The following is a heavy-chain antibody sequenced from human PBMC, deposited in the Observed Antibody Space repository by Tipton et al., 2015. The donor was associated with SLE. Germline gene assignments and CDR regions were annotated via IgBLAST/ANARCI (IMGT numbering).Heavy chain of an antibody. CDR1: RASITSHF. CDR3: ARDWAVAGTYALYYFDY. J-gene: IGHJ4*02. CDR2: IYSTGST. D-gene: IGHD6-19*01. V-gene: IGHV4-4*08. Sequence: TLSLTCTVSRASITSHFWSWIRQPPEKGLEWIGYIYSTGSTNYNPSLKSRVTMSVDTSKNQFSLKLSSVTAADTAVYYCARDWAVAGTYALYYFDYWGQGTLVTVSS.